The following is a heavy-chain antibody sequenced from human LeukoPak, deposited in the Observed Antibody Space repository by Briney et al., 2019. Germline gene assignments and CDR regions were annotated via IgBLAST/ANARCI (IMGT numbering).Heavy chain of an antibody. CDR3: ARVFHLIDH. V-gene: IGHV3-23*01. Sequence: GGSLRLSCAASGFTFSSYAMSWVRQAPGKGLEWVSVISGSGGSTYYADSVKGRFTISRDNAKNTLYLQMNSLRVEDTAVYYCARVFHLIDHWGQGTLVTVSS. J-gene: IGHJ4*02. CDR1: GFTFSSYA. CDR2: ISGSGGST.